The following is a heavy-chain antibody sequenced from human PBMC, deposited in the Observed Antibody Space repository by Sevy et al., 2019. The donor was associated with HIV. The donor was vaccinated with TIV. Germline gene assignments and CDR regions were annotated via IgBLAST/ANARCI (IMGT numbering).Heavy chain of an antibody. J-gene: IGHJ3*02. CDR3: ARDGRDSSGWYGDYDAFDI. Sequence: GGSLRLSCAASGFTFSSYWMSWVRQAPGKGLEWVATIKQDGSEKYYVDSVKGRFTISRDNAKNSLYLQMNSLRAEDTAVYYCARDGRDSSGWYGDYDAFDIWGQGTMVTVSS. V-gene: IGHV3-7*01. CDR2: IKQDGSEK. CDR1: GFTFSSYW. D-gene: IGHD6-19*01.